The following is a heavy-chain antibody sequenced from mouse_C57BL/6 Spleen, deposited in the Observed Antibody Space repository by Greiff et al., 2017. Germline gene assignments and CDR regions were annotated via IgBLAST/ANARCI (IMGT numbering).Heavy chain of an antibody. CDR2: INPSSGYT. Sequence: QVQLQQSGAELAKPGASVKLSCKASGYTFTSYWMHWVKQRPGQGLEWIGYINPSSGYTKYNQKFKDKATLTADKSSSTACMQLSSLTYEDSAVYYCARGLDGYYFYFDYWGQGTTLTVSS. V-gene: IGHV1-7*01. D-gene: IGHD2-3*01. CDR3: ARGLDGYYFYFDY. CDR1: GYTFTSYW. J-gene: IGHJ2*01.